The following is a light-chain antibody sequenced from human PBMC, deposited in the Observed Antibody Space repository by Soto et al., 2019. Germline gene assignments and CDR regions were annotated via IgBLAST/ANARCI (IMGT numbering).Light chain of an antibody. J-gene: IGKJ3*01. Sequence: DIQMTQSPSSLSASVGDRVTIACRASQSINIYLHWYQQKPGRAPKLLIYGATTLHSGVPSRFSADGSGTDFNLTISGLAPEDFATYYCQQSSSGPPFTFGPGTKVDIK. CDR2: GAT. CDR1: QSINIY. CDR3: QQSSSGPPFT. V-gene: IGKV1-39*01.